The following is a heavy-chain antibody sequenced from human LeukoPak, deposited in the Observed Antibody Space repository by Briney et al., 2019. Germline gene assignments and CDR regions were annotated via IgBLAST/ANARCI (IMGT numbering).Heavy chain of an antibody. Sequence: KPSETLSLTCTVSGGSISGSSYYWGWIRQPPGKGLEGIGSIYYSGSTYYNPSLKSRVTISVVPSNNQFSLKLSPVTAADTAVYYCARLVVGAADFDYWGQGCLVTVSS. CDR2: IYYSGST. D-gene: IGHD1-26*01. J-gene: IGHJ4*02. CDR1: GGSISGSSYY. V-gene: IGHV4-39*01. CDR3: ARLVVGAADFDY.